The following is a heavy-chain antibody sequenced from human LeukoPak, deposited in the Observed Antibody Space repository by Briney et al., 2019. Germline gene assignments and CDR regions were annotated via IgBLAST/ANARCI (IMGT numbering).Heavy chain of an antibody. D-gene: IGHD2-2*01. J-gene: IGHJ5*02. CDR2: ISYDGSNK. V-gene: IGHV3-30-3*01. Sequence: GGSLRLSCAASGFTFSRYAMHWVRQAPGKGLEWVAGISYDGSNKYYADSVKGRFTISRDNSKNTLFLQMNSLRAEDTAVYYCARDHQLLCGNWFDPWGQGTLVTVSS. CDR1: GFTFSRYA. CDR3: ARDHQLLCGNWFDP.